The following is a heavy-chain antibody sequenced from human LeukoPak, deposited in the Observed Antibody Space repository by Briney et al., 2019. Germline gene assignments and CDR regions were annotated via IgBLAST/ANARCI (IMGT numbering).Heavy chain of an antibody. CDR3: ATWRRIVVVQSPGAGNYYFDY. CDR1: GYTFTGYY. D-gene: IGHD3-22*01. Sequence: ASVKVSCKASGYTFTGYYMHWVRQAPGKGLEWMGGFDPEDGETIYAQKFQGRVTMTEDTSTDTAYMELSSLRSEDTAVYYCATWRRIVVVQSPGAGNYYFDYWGQGTLVTVSS. CDR2: FDPEDGET. J-gene: IGHJ4*02. V-gene: IGHV1-24*01.